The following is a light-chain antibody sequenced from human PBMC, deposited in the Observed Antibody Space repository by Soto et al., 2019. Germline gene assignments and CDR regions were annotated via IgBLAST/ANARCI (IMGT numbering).Light chain of an antibody. CDR3: QTWGSGIVV. Sequence: QSVLTQSPSASASLGASVKLTCTLSSGHSNYAIAWHQQQSEKGPRYLMKLNSDGSHSKGAGIPDRFSGSSSGAECYLAISGLQSADEADYYCQTWGSGIVVFGGGTKATVL. CDR2: LNSDGSH. CDR1: SGHSNYA. V-gene: IGLV4-69*01. J-gene: IGLJ2*01.